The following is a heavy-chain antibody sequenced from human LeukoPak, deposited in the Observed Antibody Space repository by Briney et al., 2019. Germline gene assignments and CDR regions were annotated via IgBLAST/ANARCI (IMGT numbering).Heavy chain of an antibody. D-gene: IGHD6-13*01. CDR2: TSDTGGST. J-gene: IGHJ4*02. CDR3: ASAGTAMGRPFYFDY. Sequence: GGSLRLSCAASGFTFSSYAMSWLRQAPGKGLEWVSGTSDTGGSTYYADTAKGRFTISRDNSKNTLYLQMNSLRVEDTAVYYCASAGTAMGRPFYFDYWGQGTLVTVSS. V-gene: IGHV3-23*01. CDR1: GFTFSSYA.